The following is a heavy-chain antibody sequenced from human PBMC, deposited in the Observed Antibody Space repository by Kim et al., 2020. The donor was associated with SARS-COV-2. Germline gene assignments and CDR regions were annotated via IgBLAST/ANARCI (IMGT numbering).Heavy chain of an antibody. Sequence: GGSLRLSCAASGFTFSNAWMSWVRQAPGKGLEWVGRIKSKTDGGTTDYAAPVKGRFTISRDDSKNTLYLQMNSLKTEDTAVYYCTTDRPPTYYYDSSGYVDYWGQGTLVTVSS. J-gene: IGHJ4*02. CDR1: GFTFSNAW. D-gene: IGHD3-22*01. CDR3: TTDRPPTYYYDSSGYVDY. CDR2: IKSKTDGGTT. V-gene: IGHV3-15*01.